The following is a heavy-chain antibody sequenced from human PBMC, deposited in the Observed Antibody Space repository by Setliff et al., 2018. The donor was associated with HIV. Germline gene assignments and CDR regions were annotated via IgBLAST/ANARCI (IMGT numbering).Heavy chain of an antibody. V-gene: IGHV1-46*01. Sequence: ASVKVSCKASGYTFTSYYTHWVRQAPGQGLEWMGIINPSGGSTSYAQKFQGRVTMTRDTSTSTVYMELSSLRSEDTAVYYCARDGVRGYDSSGYLFSWVRRFHHDYYYYYMDVWGKGTTVTVSS. D-gene: IGHD3-22*01. CDR1: GYTFTSYY. CDR2: INPSGGST. J-gene: IGHJ6*03. CDR3: ARDGVRGYDSSGYLFSWVRRFHHDYYYYYMDV.